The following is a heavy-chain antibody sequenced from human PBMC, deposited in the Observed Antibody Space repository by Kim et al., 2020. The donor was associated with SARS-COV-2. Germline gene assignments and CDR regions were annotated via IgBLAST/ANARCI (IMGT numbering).Heavy chain of an antibody. CDR3: ARGVVVTALREFDY. Sequence: GGSLRLSCAASGFTFSSYGMHWVRQAPGKGLEWVAVIWYDGSNKYYADSVKGRFTISRDNSKNTLYLQMNSLRAEDTAVYYCARGVVVTALREFDYWGQGTLVTVSS. V-gene: IGHV3-33*01. CDR1: GFTFSSYG. D-gene: IGHD2-21*02. J-gene: IGHJ4*02. CDR2: IWYDGSNK.